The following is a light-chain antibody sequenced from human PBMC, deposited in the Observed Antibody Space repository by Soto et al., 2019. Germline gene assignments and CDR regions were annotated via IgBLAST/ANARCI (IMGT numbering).Light chain of an antibody. CDR3: QQHSNWPLT. V-gene: IGKV3-11*01. CDR1: QSVSSY. Sequence: ELVLTQSPATLSLSPGERATLSCRASQSVSSYLAWYQQKPGQAPRLLIYDASNRATGIPARFSGSGSGTDFTLTFSSLEPEDFAVYYCQQHSNWPLTFGGGTKVDI. CDR2: DAS. J-gene: IGKJ4*01.